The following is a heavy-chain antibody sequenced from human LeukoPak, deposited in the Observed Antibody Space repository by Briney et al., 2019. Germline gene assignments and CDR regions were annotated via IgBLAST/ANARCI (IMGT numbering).Heavy chain of an antibody. CDR3: AKAYYGGNSPNY. Sequence: GGSLRLFCAASGFTFSSYAMSWVRQAPGKGLEWVSAISGSGGSTYYADSVKGRFTISRDSAKNSLYLQMNSLRAEDTAVYYCAKAYYGGNSPNYWGQGTLVTVSS. CDR1: GFTFSSYA. J-gene: IGHJ4*02. V-gene: IGHV3-23*01. D-gene: IGHD4-23*01. CDR2: ISGSGGST.